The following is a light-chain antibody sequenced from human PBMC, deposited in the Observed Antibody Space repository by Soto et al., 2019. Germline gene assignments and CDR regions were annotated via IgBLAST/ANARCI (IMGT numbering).Light chain of an antibody. V-gene: IGKV3-11*02. J-gene: IGKJ1*01. CDR3: QHRANWPPWP. Sequence: EIVLTQSPAVLSLSPGERATLSCRASQSVSTYLAWYQKKPGQAPRLLIYDASNRATGIPARFSGSGSGRDFTLTISSLEPEDFAVYFCQHRANWPPWPCGQGTKVDIK. CDR2: DAS. CDR1: QSVSTY.